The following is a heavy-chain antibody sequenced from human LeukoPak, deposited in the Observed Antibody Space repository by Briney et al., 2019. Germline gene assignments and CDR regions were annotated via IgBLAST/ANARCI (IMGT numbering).Heavy chain of an antibody. CDR2: INHSGST. V-gene: IGHV4-34*01. CDR3: ASYGDYWFDP. J-gene: IGHJ5*02. CDR1: GFTFSSYA. Sequence: GSLRLSCAASGFTFSSYAMNWVRQPPGKGLEWIGEINHSGSTNYNPSLKSRVTISVDTSKNQFPLKLSSVTAADTAVYYCASYGDYWFDPWGQGTLVTVSS. D-gene: IGHD4-17*01.